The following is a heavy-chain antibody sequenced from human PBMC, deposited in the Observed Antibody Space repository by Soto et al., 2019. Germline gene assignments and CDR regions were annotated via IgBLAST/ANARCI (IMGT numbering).Heavy chain of an antibody. CDR3: AKGLIAAAGTPSYFDY. V-gene: IGHV3-30*18. D-gene: IGHD6-13*01. Sequence: QVQLVESGGGVVQPGRSLRLSCAASGFSFSSYGMYWVRQAPGKGLEWVAVISYDGSNKYYADSVKGRFTISRDNSKNTLSLQMSSLRAEATAVYYCAKGLIAAAGTPSYFDYWGQGTLVTVSS. J-gene: IGHJ4*02. CDR1: GFSFSSYG. CDR2: ISYDGSNK.